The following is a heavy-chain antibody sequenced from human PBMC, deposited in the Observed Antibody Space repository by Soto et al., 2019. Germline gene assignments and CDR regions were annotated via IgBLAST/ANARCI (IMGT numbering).Heavy chain of an antibody. V-gene: IGHV3-11*06. J-gene: IGHJ3*02. Sequence: QVQLVESGGGLVKPGGSLRLSCAASGFTFSDYYMSWIRQAPGKGLEWVSYISSSSSYTNYADSVKGRFTISRDNAKNSRYLQMNSLRAEDTAVYYCARDVHNLDFWPPEDAFDIWGQGTMVTVSS. D-gene: IGHD3-3*01. CDR3: ARDVHNLDFWPPEDAFDI. CDR1: GFTFSDYY. CDR2: ISSSSSYT.